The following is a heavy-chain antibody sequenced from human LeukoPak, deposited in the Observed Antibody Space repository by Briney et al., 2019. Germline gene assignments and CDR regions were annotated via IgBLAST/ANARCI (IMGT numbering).Heavy chain of an antibody. V-gene: IGHV4-61*01. CDR1: GGSISSSSYY. Sequence: SETLSLTCTVSGGSISSSSYYWSWIRQPPGKGLEWIGYIYYSGSTNYNPSLKSRVTISVDTSKNQFSLKLSSVTAADTAVYYCARGLKRRITMIVGYYMDVWGKGTTVTVSS. CDR3: ARGLKRRITMIVGYYMDV. D-gene: IGHD3-22*01. J-gene: IGHJ6*03. CDR2: IYYSGST.